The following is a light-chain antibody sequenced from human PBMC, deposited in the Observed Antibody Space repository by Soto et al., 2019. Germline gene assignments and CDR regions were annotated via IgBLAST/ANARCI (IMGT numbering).Light chain of an antibody. V-gene: IGKV4-1*01. CDR1: QSVLYSSNNKNY. CDR2: WAS. CDR3: QQYYSPPPA. J-gene: IGKJ1*01. Sequence: DIVMTQSPVSLAVSLGERATINCRSSQSVLYSSNNKNYLAWYQQKPGQPPKLLIYWASTRESGVPDRFSGGGSGTDFTLTISSLQAEDAAVYYCQQYYSPPPAFGHGTKVEIK.